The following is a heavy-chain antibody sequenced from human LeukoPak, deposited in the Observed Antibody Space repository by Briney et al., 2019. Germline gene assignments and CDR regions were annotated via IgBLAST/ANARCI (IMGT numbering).Heavy chain of an antibody. CDR2: VSYDGTNE. V-gene: IGHV3-30*18. D-gene: IGHD2-8*01. CDR3: AKDWANGDYIDH. J-gene: IGHJ4*02. CDR1: GFTFSDYG. Sequence: GRSLRLSCAASGFTFSDYGMHWVRQAPGKGLEWVAVVSYDGTNEKYADPVKGRFTISRDNSKNKLSLQMNSLRADDTAVYYCAKDWANGDYIDHWGQGTLVTVSS.